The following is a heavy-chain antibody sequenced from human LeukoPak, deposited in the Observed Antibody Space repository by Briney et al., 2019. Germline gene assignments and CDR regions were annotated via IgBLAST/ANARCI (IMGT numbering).Heavy chain of an antibody. CDR2: ISWNSGSI. CDR3: ARGRANDN. CDR1: GFTFDNYA. J-gene: IGHJ4*02. Sequence: GGSLRLSCAASGFTFDNYAMHWVRQAPGKGLEWVSGISWNSGSIGYADSVKGRFTISRDNAKNSLYLQMNSLRAEDTAVYYCARGRANDNWGQGTPVTVFS. V-gene: IGHV3-9*01. D-gene: IGHD1-26*01.